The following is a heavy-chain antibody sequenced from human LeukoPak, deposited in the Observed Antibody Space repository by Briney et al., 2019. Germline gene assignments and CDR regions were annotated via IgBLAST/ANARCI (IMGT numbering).Heavy chain of an antibody. Sequence: SETLSLTCTVSGGSISSGGYYWSWIRQHPGQGLEWIGYIYYSGTTYYIPSLKSRITISVDTSKNQFSLKLNSVTAADTAVYYCARVDSSSWSNLGWGQGSLVTVSS. D-gene: IGHD6-13*01. CDR2: IYYSGTT. CDR1: GGSISSGGYY. J-gene: IGHJ4*02. CDR3: ARVDSSSWSNLG. V-gene: IGHV4-31*03.